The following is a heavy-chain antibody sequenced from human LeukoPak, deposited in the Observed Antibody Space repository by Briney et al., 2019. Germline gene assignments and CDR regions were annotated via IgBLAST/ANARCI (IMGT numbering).Heavy chain of an antibody. V-gene: IGHV1-69*05. D-gene: IGHD3-22*01. CDR2: IIPIFGTA. CDR3: ARDGATMIVVTDDAFDI. J-gene: IGHJ3*02. CDR1: GGTFSSCA. Sequence: SVKVSCKASGGTFSSCAISWVRQAPGQGLEWMGGIIPIFGTANYAQKFQGRVTMTTDTSTSTAYMELRSLRSDDTAVYYCARDGATMIVVTDDAFDIWGQGTMVTVSS.